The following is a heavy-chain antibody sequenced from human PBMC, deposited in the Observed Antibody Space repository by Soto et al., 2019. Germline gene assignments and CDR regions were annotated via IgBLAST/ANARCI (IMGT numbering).Heavy chain of an antibody. CDR2: INPNSGGT. CDR1: GYTFTGYY. Sequence: ASVKVSCKASGYTFTGYYMHWVRQAPGQGLEWMGWINPNSGGTNYAQKFQGRVTMTRDTSISTAYMELSRLRSDDTAVYYCARINLPIWFGELLSDMDVWGQGTTVTVSS. V-gene: IGHV1-2*02. CDR3: ARINLPIWFGELLSDMDV. J-gene: IGHJ6*02. D-gene: IGHD3-10*01.